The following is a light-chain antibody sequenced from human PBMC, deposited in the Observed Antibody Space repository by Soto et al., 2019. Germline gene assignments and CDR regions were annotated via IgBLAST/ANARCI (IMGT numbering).Light chain of an antibody. J-gene: IGLJ2*01. Sequence: YELTQPPSVSVSPGQTANITCSGDKLGDKYASWYQQKPGQSPVLVIYQDFRRPSGIPERFSGSNSGDTATLTISGTQAMDDAEYYCLVWASSSVVFGGGTKLTVL. CDR3: LVWASSSVV. V-gene: IGLV3-1*01. CDR1: KLGDKY. CDR2: QDF.